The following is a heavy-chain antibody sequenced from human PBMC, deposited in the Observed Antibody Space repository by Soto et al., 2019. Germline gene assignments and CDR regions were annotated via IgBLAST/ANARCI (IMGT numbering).Heavy chain of an antibody. Sequence: QVQLVQSGAEVKKPEASVKVSCKASGYTFTSYYMHWVRQAPGQGLEWMGIINPSGGSTSYAQKFQGRVTMTRDTSTSTVYMELSSLRSEDTAVYYCAREVERGYSYGYLEYWGQGTLVTVSS. CDR3: AREVERGYSYGYLEY. V-gene: IGHV1-46*01. J-gene: IGHJ4*02. CDR2: INPSGGST. CDR1: GYTFTSYY. D-gene: IGHD5-18*01.